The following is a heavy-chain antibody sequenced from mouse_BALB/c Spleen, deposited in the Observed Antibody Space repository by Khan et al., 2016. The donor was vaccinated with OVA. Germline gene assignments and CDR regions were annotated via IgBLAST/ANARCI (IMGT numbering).Heavy chain of an antibody. V-gene: IGHV5-6*01. D-gene: IGHD3-3*01. CDR1: GFTFSSYG. J-gene: IGHJ3*01. Sequence: EVELVESGGDLVKPGGSLNLSCEASGFTFSSYGMSWLRRTPDKRMVWVATISNGSSYTYYHESLKGRLTISRDNAKNTLYLQMSSLKSEATAKDYGARHRSSTHRAWFAYWGQGTMVTVSA. CDR2: ISNGSSYT. CDR3: ARHRSSTHRAWFAY.